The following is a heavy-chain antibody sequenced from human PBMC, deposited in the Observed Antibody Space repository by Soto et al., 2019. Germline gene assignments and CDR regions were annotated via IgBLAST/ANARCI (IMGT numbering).Heavy chain of an antibody. Sequence: QLQLQESGPGLVKPSETLSLTCTVSGGSISSSSYYWGWIRQPPGKGLEWIGSIYYSGSTYYNPSLKSRVTTSVDTSKNQFSLKLSSVTAADTAVYYCARRTIITMVRGVKGGWFDPWGQGTLVTVSS. CDR1: GGSISSSSYY. J-gene: IGHJ5*02. CDR2: IYYSGST. D-gene: IGHD3-10*01. V-gene: IGHV4-39*01. CDR3: ARRTIITMVRGVKGGWFDP.